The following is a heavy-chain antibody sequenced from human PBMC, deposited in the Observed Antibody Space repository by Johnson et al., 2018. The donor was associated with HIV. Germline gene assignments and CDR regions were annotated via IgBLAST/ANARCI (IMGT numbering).Heavy chain of an antibody. CDR2: ISYDGSKN. D-gene: IGHD1-1*01. J-gene: IGHJ3*02. CDR3: ARGGYELFLNNAFDI. V-gene: IGHV3-30*04. Sequence: QVQLVESGGGVVQPGRSLRLSCAASGFTFSNHAMHWVRQAPGKGLEWVAVISYDGSKNYYADSVKGRSTISRDNSKNTLYLQMNSLRAEDTAVYYCARGGYELFLNNAFDIWGQGTLVTVSA. CDR1: GFTFSNHA.